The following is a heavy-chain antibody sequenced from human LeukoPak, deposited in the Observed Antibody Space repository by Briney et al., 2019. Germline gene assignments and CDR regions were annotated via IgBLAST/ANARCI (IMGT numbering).Heavy chain of an antibody. J-gene: IGHJ3*02. V-gene: IGHV3-48*03. CDR2: ISSSGNTI. CDR3: ARGPSIAARYDAFDI. CDR1: EFTFTSYE. Sequence: GGSLRLSCAAAEFTFTSYELNWVRQAPGKGLEWVSYISSSGNTISYADSVRGRFTISRDNAKNSLYLQVISLRAEDTAVYYCARGPSIAARYDAFDIWGQGTMVTVSS. D-gene: IGHD6-6*01.